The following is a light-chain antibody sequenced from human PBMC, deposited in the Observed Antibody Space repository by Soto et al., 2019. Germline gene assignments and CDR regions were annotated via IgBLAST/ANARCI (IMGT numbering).Light chain of an antibody. V-gene: IGLV2-23*02. CDR1: SSDIGSYKL. CDR2: EVT. J-gene: IGLJ3*02. Sequence: QSALTQPASVSGSPGQSITISCTGTSSDIGSYKLVSWYQQHPGKAPKLMIYEVTKRPSGVSNRFSGSKSGNTASLTVSGLQAEDEADYYCCSYAGSNTWVFGGGTKLTVL. CDR3: CSYAGSNTWV.